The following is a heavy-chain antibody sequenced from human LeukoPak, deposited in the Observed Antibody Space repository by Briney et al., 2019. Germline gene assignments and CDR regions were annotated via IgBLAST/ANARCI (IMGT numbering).Heavy chain of an antibody. V-gene: IGHV4-61*05. CDR3: ARHTSSNNWFLGIDY. J-gene: IGHJ4*02. CDR1: GGSISSSSYY. CDR2: MYNSGRS. Sequence: SETLSLTCTVSGGSISSSSYYWSWIRQPPGKGLEWIGYMYNSGRSNYNPSLKSRLTISVDTSKNQFSLKLSSVTAADTAVYYCARHTSSNNWFLGIDYWGQGTLVTVSS. D-gene: IGHD1-20*01.